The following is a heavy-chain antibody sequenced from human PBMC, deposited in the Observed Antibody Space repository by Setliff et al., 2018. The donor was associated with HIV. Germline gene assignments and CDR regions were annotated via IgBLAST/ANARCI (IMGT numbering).Heavy chain of an antibody. V-gene: IGHV1-69*10. Sequence: SVKVSCKPSGYTFTAYGLSWVRQAPGQGLAWMGGIIPIARIPNYAQKFQDRVTITADESTSTVYMEISSLTSEDTALYYCARGPLYGYDRGYFDYWGQGTLVTVSS. CDR3: ARGPLYGYDRGYFDY. CDR2: IIPIARIP. D-gene: IGHD5-12*01. CDR1: GYTFTAYG. J-gene: IGHJ4*02.